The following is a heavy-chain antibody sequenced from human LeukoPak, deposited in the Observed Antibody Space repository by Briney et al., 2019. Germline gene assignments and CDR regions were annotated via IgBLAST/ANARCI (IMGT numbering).Heavy chain of an antibody. CDR2: IGIGSGNT. V-gene: IGHV3-48*01. CDR3: ARDHRYAFDN. Sequence: GGSLRLSCAASGFNFIDYSMNWVRQAPGKGLEWISYIGIGSGNTKYADSVKGRFTISRDKARNSLYLQMNSLRVEDTAMYYCARDHRYAFDNWGHGTLVTVSS. D-gene: IGHD5-12*01. CDR1: GFNFIDYS. J-gene: IGHJ4*01.